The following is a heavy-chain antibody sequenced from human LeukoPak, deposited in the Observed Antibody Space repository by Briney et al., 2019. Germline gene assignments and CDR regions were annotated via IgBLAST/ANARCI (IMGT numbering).Heavy chain of an antibody. V-gene: IGHV3-23*01. CDR2: FSGSGDTT. D-gene: IGHD1-1*01. CDR1: GFTFSSYA. J-gene: IGHJ4*02. CDR3: ARVAKERVGGVYYFDY. Sequence: QTGGSLRLSCAASGFTFSSYAMNWVRQAPGKGLEWVSTFSGSGDTTYYADSVKGRFAISTDNSKNTLYLQMDSLRAGDTAVYYCARVAKERVGGVYYFDYWGQGTLVTVSS.